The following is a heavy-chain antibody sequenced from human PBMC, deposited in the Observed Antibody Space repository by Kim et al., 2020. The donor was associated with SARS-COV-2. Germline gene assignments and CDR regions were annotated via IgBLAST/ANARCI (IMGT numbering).Heavy chain of an antibody. Sequence: SVKVSCKASGGTFSSYAISWVRQAPGQGLEWMGRIIPILGIANYAQKFQGRVTITADKSTSTAYMELSSLRSEDTAVYYCAREGTMITFGGARPAGLFDYWGQGTLVTVSS. D-gene: IGHD3-16*01. CDR2: IIPILGIA. J-gene: IGHJ4*02. V-gene: IGHV1-69*04. CDR3: AREGTMITFGGARPAGLFDY. CDR1: GGTFSSYA.